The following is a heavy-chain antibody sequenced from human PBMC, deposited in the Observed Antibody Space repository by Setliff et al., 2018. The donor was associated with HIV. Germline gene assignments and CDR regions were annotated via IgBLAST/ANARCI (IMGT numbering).Heavy chain of an antibody. V-gene: IGHV7-4-1*02. D-gene: IGHD4-17*01. CDR3: TREVLRFGY. Sequence: ASVKVSCKASGYTFTSYTMNWVRQAPGQGLEWMGWINTDTGSPTYAQGVTGHFVFSLDTSVSTAYLQISSLQSEDTAVYYCTREVLRFGYWGQGTLVTVSS. CDR1: GYTFTSYT. CDR2: INTDTGSP. J-gene: IGHJ4*02.